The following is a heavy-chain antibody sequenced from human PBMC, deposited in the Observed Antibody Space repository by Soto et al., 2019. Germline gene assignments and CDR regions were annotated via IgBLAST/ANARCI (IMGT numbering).Heavy chain of an antibody. CDR1: GGSIRSNNW. J-gene: IGHJ4*02. V-gene: IGHV4-4*02. CDR2: IFHTGST. CDR3: AAHAGPTYGLLDY. Sequence: QVQLQESGPGLLKPSGALSLTCDVSGGSIRSNNWWTWVRQPPGKGLEWIGEIFHTGSTNYSPSLRSRVTILVDKSKNQFSLKLDSVTAADTALYYCAAHAGPTYGLLDYWGQGILVTVSS. D-gene: IGHD3-10*01.